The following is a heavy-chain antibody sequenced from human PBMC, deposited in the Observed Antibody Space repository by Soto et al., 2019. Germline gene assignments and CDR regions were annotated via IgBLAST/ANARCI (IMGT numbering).Heavy chain of an antibody. V-gene: IGHV4-39*02. CDR1: GGSIITSTHY. D-gene: IGHD3-16*01. CDR3: ATLYGGPRAFDI. J-gene: IGHJ3*02. CDR2: IYHSGSD. Sequence: QLQLQESGPGLVKPSETLSLTCTVSGGSIITSTHYWGWIRQPPGKGLEWIGSIYHSGSDYYNPSLKSRVSISVDTSKNHFSLKLRSVTARDTAVYYCATLYGGPRAFDIWGHGTPVTVSS.